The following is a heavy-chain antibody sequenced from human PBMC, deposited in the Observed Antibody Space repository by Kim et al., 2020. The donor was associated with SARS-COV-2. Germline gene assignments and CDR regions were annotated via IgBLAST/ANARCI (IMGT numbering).Heavy chain of an antibody. CDR3: ARATGPYTSSSGIYDY. J-gene: IGHJ4*02. V-gene: IGHV3-30*01. D-gene: IGHD6-6*01. Sequence: DSVKGRFTISRDNSKNTLYLQLNSLRAEDTAVYYWARATGPYTSSSGIYDYWGQGTLVSVSS.